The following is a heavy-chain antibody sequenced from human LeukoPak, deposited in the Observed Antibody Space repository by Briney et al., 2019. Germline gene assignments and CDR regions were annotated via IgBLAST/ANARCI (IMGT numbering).Heavy chain of an antibody. V-gene: IGHV4-39*01. CDR1: GGSISSSSYY. J-gene: IGHJ4*02. CDR2: IYYSGST. CDR3: ARLTAYYDFWSGYSYYFDY. D-gene: IGHD3-3*01. Sequence: SETLSLTCTVSGGSISSSSYYWGWIRQPPGKGLEWIGSIYYSGSTYYNPSLKSRVTISVDTSKNQFSLKLSSVTAADTAVYYCARLTAYYDFWSGYSYYFDYWGQGTLVTVSS.